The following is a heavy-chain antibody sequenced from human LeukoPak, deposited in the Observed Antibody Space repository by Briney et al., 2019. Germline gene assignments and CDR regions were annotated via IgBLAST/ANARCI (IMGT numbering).Heavy chain of an antibody. V-gene: IGHV4-39*01. Sequence: SETLSLTCTVSGGSIRSSRYYWGWIRQPPGKGLEWIGSIYHSGSTYYKPSLKSRVTISVDTSKNQLSLKLSSVTAADTAVYYYARFSGYSYYYMDVWGKGTTVTVSS. J-gene: IGHJ6*03. CDR3: ARFSGYSYYYMDV. CDR1: GGSIRSSRYY. D-gene: IGHD3-22*01. CDR2: IYHSGST.